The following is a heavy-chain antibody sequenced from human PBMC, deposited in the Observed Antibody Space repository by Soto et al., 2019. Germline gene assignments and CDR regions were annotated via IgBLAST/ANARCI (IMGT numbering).Heavy chain of an antibody. Sequence: QVQLVESGGGEVQPGRSLRLSCAASGFVLSHYGLHWVRQAPGKGLEWVAVISFDGKNKYYADSVKGRFTISKDSSKSTLYLQMNSLRAEDTALYYCGKADGDYVGGVDFWGQGTLVTVSS. V-gene: IGHV3-30*03. CDR3: GKADGDYVGGVDF. CDR2: ISFDGKNK. CDR1: GFVLSHYG. D-gene: IGHD3-16*01. J-gene: IGHJ4*02.